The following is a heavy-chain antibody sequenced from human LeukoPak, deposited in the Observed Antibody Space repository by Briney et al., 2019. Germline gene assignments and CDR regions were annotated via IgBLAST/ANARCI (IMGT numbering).Heavy chain of an antibody. CDR2: INPNSGDT. J-gene: IGHJ4*02. Sequence: ASVKVSCKASGYTFTGYYMHWVRQAPGQGLEWMGWINPNSGDTNYAQKFQGRVTMTRDTSISTAYMELSRLRSDDTAVYYCARATWGIVVVPAAWDYWGQGTLVTVSS. CDR1: GYTFTGYY. CDR3: ARATWGIVVVPAAWDY. V-gene: IGHV1-2*02. D-gene: IGHD2-2*01.